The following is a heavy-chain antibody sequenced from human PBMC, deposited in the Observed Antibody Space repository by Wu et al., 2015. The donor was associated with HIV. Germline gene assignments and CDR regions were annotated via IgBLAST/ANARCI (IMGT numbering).Heavy chain of an antibody. V-gene: IGHV1-69*05. D-gene: IGHD3-10*01. CDR3: ARDSGESPSYQYNFKY. J-gene: IGHJ4*02. CDR2: IIPVFGTT. CDR1: GDTFNIYV. Sequence: QVQLVQSGAEVKKPGSSVKVSCKASGDTFNIYVFSWVRQAPGQGLEWMGAIIPVFGTTSYAQKFQGRVTITTDESTNTVYMELSSLKSDDTAVFYCARDSGESPSYQYNFKYWGQGTLISVSS.